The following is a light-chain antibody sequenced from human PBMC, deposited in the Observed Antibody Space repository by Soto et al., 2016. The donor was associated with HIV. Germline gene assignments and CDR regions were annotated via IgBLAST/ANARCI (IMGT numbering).Light chain of an antibody. CDR1: QDINNY. Sequence: DIQMTQSPSSLSASVGDRVTITCRASQDINNYLAWFQQKPGKVPKLLIYAASTLQSGVPSRFSGSGSGTDFTLTISSLQPEDVATYYCQKYNSALTFGGGTKVEIK. CDR3: QKYNSALT. V-gene: IGKV1-27*01. CDR2: AAS. J-gene: IGKJ4*01.